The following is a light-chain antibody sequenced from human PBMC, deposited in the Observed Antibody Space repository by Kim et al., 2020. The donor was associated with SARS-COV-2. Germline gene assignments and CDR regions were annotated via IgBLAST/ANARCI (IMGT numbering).Light chain of an antibody. Sequence: PGQTASITCSGDKLGDKYACWYQQKPGPSPVLVIYQDSKRPSGIPERFSGSNSGNTATLTISGTQAMDEADYYCQAWDSSTAPYVFGTGTKVTVL. V-gene: IGLV3-1*01. J-gene: IGLJ1*01. CDR1: KLGDKY. CDR2: QDS. CDR3: QAWDSSTAPYV.